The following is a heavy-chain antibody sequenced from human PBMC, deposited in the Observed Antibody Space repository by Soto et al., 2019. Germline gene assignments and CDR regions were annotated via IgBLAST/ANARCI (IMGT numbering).Heavy chain of an antibody. CDR3: ATHDYGDYVDSHYMDV. CDR2: ISSSSSTI. Sequence: GGSLRLSCAASGFTFSSYSMNWVRQAPGKGLEWVSYISSSSSTIYYADSVKGRFTISRDNAKNSLYLQMNSLRAEDTAVYYCATHDYGDYVDSHYMDVWGKGTTVTVSS. D-gene: IGHD4-17*01. CDR1: GFTFSSYS. V-gene: IGHV3-48*01. J-gene: IGHJ6*03.